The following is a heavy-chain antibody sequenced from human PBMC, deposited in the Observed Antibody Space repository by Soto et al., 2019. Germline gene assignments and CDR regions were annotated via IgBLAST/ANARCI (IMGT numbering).Heavy chain of an antibody. CDR2: IYHSGST. J-gene: IGHJ4*02. CDR1: SGSISSSNW. V-gene: IGHV4-4*02. CDR3: AKVYGSGSGFDY. Sequence: QVQLQESGPGLVKPSGTLSLTSAVSSGSISSSNWWSWGRQPPGTGLEWIGEIYHSGSTNYNPSLKSRVTISVDKSKNQFSLKLSSVTAADTAVYYCAKVYGSGSGFDYWGQGTLVTVSS. D-gene: IGHD3-10*01.